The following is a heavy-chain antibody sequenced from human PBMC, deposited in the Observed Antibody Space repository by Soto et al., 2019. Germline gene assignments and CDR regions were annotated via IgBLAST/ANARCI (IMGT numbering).Heavy chain of an antibody. Sequence: SETLSLTCAVSGGSISSGGYSWSWIRQPTGKGLEWIGYIYHSGSTYYNPSLKSRVTISVDRSKNQFSLKLSSVTAADTAVYYCARVPGPWGQGTLVTVSS. CDR3: ARVPGP. V-gene: IGHV4-30-2*01. CDR1: GGSISSGGYS. CDR2: IYHSGST. J-gene: IGHJ5*02.